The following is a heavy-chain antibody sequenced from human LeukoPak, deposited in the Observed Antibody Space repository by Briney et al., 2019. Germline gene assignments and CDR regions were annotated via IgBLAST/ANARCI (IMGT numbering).Heavy chain of an antibody. CDR1: GGSISSSSYY. CDR2: IYYSGST. Sequence: KPSETLSLTCTVSGGSISSSSYYWGWIRQPPGKGLEWIGSIYYSGSTYYNPSLKSRVTISVDTSKNQFSLKLSSVTAADTAVYYCASDYYDSSGYYGFDYWGQGTLVTVSS. J-gene: IGHJ4*02. CDR3: ASDYYDSSGYYGFDY. V-gene: IGHV4-39*07. D-gene: IGHD3-22*01.